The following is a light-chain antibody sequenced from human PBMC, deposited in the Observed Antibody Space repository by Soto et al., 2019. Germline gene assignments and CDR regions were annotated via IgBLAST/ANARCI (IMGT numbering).Light chain of an antibody. CDR3: QRYNSVPNT. CDR2: GAS. Sequence: DIQMTQSPSSLSASVGDRVTITCRASQGISSYLAWYQQKPGKVPKLLIYGASTLHSGVPSRFSGSGSGTDFTLTINSLQPEDVATYYCQRYNSVPNTFGPGTKLDIK. V-gene: IGKV1-27*01. CDR1: QGISSY. J-gene: IGKJ3*01.